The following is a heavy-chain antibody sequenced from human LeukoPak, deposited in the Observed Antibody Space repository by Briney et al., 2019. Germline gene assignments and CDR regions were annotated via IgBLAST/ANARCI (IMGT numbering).Heavy chain of an antibody. Sequence: PGGSLRLSCAASGFTFSSYGMHWVRQAQGKGLEWVAFIRYDGSNKYYADSVKGRFTISRDNSKNTLYLQMNSLRAEDSAVYYCAKGTHSSGWYGGRVFDYWGQGTLVTVSS. J-gene: IGHJ4*02. CDR1: GFTFSSYG. CDR3: AKGTHSSGWYGGRVFDY. D-gene: IGHD6-19*01. CDR2: IRYDGSNK. V-gene: IGHV3-30*02.